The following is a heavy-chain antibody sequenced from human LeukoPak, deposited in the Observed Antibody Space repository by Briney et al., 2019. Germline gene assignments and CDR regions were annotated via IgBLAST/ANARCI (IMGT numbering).Heavy chain of an antibody. V-gene: IGHV1-2*02. Sequence: ASVKVSCKASGYTFTSYYMHWVRQAPGQGLEWMGWINPYSGSTTYAQQFQGRVTMTRGTANTTVYMELNRLTSDDTAVYYCARYPPDDFWGQGTLVTVS. CDR3: ARYPPDDF. J-gene: IGHJ4*02. CDR2: INPYSGST. CDR1: GYTFTSYY. D-gene: IGHD1-14*01.